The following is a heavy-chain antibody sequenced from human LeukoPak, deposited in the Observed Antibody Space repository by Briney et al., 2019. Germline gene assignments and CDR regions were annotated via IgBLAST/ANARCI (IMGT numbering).Heavy chain of an antibody. CDR2: IRYDGSNK. J-gene: IGHJ3*02. CDR3: AKVRSGQTAFDAFDI. CDR1: GFTFSSFG. D-gene: IGHD5-12*01. Sequence: PGTSVRLSCAASGFTFSSFGMHWVRQAPGKGVEWVAFIRYDGSNKYYADSVKGRFTISRDNSKNTLYQQMNSLRAEEPAVYYCAKVRSGQTAFDAFDIWGQGTKVTVSS. V-gene: IGHV3-30*02.